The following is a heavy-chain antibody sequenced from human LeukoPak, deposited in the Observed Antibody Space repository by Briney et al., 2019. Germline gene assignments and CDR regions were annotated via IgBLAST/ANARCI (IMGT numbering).Heavy chain of an antibody. V-gene: IGHV3-23*01. CDR2: ISGSGGTT. Sequence: GGSLRFSCAASGFTFSNYAMSWVRQAPGKGLEWVSAISGSGGTTFYADSVKGRFTISRDNSKNTLYLQVNSLRAADTARYYCAKVSLSGYYYGSGSYNDAFDIWGQGTMVTVSS. CDR3: AKVSLSGYYYGSGSYNDAFDI. CDR1: GFTFSNYA. J-gene: IGHJ3*02. D-gene: IGHD3-10*01.